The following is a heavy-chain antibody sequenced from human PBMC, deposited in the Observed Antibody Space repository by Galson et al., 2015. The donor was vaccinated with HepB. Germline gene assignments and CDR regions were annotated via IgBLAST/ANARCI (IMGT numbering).Heavy chain of an antibody. CDR1: GFTFSSYA. CDR2: ISYDGSNK. CDR3: ARETAAAGLLAFDI. Sequence: SLRLSCAASGFTFSSYAMHWVRQAPGKGLEWVAVISYDGSNKYYADSVKGRFTISRDNSKNTLYLQMNSLRAEDTAVYYCARETAAAGLLAFDIWGQGTMVTVSS. V-gene: IGHV3-30*04. J-gene: IGHJ3*02. D-gene: IGHD6-13*01.